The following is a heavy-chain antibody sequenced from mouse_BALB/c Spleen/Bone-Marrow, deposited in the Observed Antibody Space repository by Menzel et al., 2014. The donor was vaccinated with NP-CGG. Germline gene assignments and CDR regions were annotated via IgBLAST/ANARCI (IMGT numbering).Heavy chain of an antibody. CDR3: ARHPIYYYGSSWGNYAMDY. Sequence: EVQGVESGGGLVQPGGSLKLSCVASGFTFSSYTMSWVRQTPEKRLEWVAYISNGGGSTHYPDTVKGRFTISRDNAKNTLYLQMSSLKSEDTAMYYCARHPIYYYGSSWGNYAMDYWGEGTSVTVSS. J-gene: IGHJ4*01. CDR1: GFTFSSYT. CDR2: ISNGGGST. D-gene: IGHD1-1*01. V-gene: IGHV5-12-2*01.